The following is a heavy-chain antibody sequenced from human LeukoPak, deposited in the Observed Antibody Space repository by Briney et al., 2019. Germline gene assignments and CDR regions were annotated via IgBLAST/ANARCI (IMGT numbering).Heavy chain of an antibody. CDR3: ARDMVMRRIAAALPGDF. CDR2: ISGSGDTT. V-gene: IGHV3-23*01. Sequence: NPGGSLRLSCAASGFTFSSYSMNWVRQAPGKGLEWVSGISGSGDTTYYADSVKGRFTISRDNSKNSLYLQMSSLRVDDTAMYYCARDMVMRRIAAALPGDFWGQGTLVTVSS. CDR1: GFTFSSYS. D-gene: IGHD6-13*01. J-gene: IGHJ4*02.